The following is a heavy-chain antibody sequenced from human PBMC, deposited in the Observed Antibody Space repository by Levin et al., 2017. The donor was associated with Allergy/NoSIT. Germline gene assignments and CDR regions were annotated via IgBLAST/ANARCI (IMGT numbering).Heavy chain of an antibody. CDR1: GFTFSSYS. CDR2: ISSSSSYI. Sequence: SCAASGFTFSSYSMNWVRQAPGKGLEWVSSISSSSSYIYYADSVKGRFTISRDNAKNSLYLQMNSLRAEDTAVYYCASGATGAFDIWGQGTMVTVSS. CDR3: ASGATGAFDI. V-gene: IGHV3-21*01. D-gene: IGHD4-17*01. J-gene: IGHJ3*02.